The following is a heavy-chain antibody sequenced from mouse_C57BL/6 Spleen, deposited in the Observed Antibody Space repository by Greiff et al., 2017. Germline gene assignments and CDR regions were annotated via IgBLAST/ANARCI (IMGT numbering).Heavy chain of an antibody. J-gene: IGHJ4*01. CDR1: GFTFSDYG. V-gene: IGHV5-17*01. D-gene: IGHD3-3*01. CDR2: ISSGSSTI. CDR3: AKGDWRFDDMDD. Sequence: EVMLVESGGGLVKPGGSLKLSCAASGFTFSDYGMHWVRQAPEKGLEWVAYISSGSSTIYYADTVKGRFTLSRDKAKNTLFLQMTSLRSEDTAMYYCAKGDWRFDDMDDWGQGTTVTVAS.